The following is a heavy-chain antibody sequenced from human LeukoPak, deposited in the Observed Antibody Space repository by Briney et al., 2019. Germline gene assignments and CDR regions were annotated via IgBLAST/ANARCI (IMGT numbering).Heavy chain of an antibody. CDR3: ARDVRYDSSGYYVYYFDY. CDR2: ISSSSTI. D-gene: IGHD3-22*01. J-gene: IGHJ4*02. CDR1: GFTFSSYS. Sequence: GGSLRLSCAASGFTFSSYSMNWVRQAPGKGLEWVSYISSSSTIYYADSVKGRFTISRDNAKNSLYLQMNSLRAEDTAVYYCARDVRYDSSGYYVYYFDYWGQGTLVTVSS. V-gene: IGHV3-48*01.